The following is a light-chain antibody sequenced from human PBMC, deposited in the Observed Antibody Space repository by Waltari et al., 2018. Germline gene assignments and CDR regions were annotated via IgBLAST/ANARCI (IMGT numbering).Light chain of an antibody. CDR3: QQYNSYPLT. CDR2: KAS. J-gene: IGKJ4*01. CDR1: QSISSW. Sequence: DIQMTQSPPTLSASVGDRVTITCRASQSISSWLGWYQQKPGKAPKLLIYKASSLESGVPSRFSGSGSGTEFTLTISSLQPDDFATYYCQQYNSYPLTFGGGTKVEIK. V-gene: IGKV1-5*03.